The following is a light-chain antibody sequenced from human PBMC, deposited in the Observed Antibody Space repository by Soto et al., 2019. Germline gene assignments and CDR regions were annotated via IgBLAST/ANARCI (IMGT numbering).Light chain of an antibody. J-gene: IGKJ1*01. Sequence: EIVLTQSPGTLSLSPGERATLSCRASQSVSSSYLAWYQQKPGQAPRLLIYGASSRATGIPDRFSGSGSGKAFTLTISRLEPDDFAVYDCQEYGSSPLTFGQGTKVEIK. CDR1: QSVSSSY. V-gene: IGKV3-20*01. CDR2: GAS. CDR3: QEYGSSPLT.